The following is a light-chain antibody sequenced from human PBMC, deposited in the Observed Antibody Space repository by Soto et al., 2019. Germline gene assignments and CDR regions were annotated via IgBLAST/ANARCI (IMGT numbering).Light chain of an antibody. Sequence: QSVLTQPPSVSGAPGQRVTISCTGSISNIGAGYDVHWYQQLPGTAPKLLIYGNSNRPSGVPDRFSGPKSGTSASLAITGLQAEDEADYYCQSYDSSLSALFGGGTKLTVL. CDR1: ISNIGAGYD. V-gene: IGLV1-40*01. J-gene: IGLJ2*01. CDR3: QSYDSSLSAL. CDR2: GNS.